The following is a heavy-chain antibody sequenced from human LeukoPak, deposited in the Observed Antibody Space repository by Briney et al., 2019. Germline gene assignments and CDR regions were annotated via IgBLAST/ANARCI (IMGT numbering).Heavy chain of an antibody. J-gene: IGHJ3*01. D-gene: IGHD3-10*01. CDR2: IHYRGST. V-gene: IGHV4-59*08. CDR1: GGSISSYY. Sequence: SETLSLTCTVSGGSISSYYWSWIRQPPGKGLEWIGNIHYRGSTNYPPSFKSRVTMSVDTSKTQFSLRLTSVTAADTAMYFCARLKLHYYGSGSYAFDVWGQGKMVAVSS. CDR3: ARLKLHYYGSGSYAFDV.